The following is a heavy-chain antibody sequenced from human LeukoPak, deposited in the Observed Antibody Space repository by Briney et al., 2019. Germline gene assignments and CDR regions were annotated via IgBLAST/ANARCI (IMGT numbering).Heavy chain of an antibody. CDR1: GFTFSSYA. V-gene: IGHV3-23*01. CDR2: ISGSGGST. J-gene: IGHJ6*02. Sequence: GGSLRLSCAASGFTFSSYAMSWVRQAPGKGLEWFSAISGSGGSTYYADSVKGRFTISRDNSKNTLYLQMNSLSAEDTAVYYCAKDGAYGDYGRYYYYGMDVWGQGTTVTVSS. D-gene: IGHD4-17*01. CDR3: AKDGAYGDYGRYYYYGMDV.